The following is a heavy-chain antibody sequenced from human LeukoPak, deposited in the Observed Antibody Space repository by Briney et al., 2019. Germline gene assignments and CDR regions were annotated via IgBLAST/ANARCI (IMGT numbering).Heavy chain of an antibody. CDR2: ISGSGGST. CDR3: AKEDSSGPIDY. Sequence: GGSLRLSCAASGFTFSSYAMNWVRQTPGKGLEWVSVISGSGGSTYHADSVRGRFTISRDNSKNTLYLQMNSLRAEDTAVYYCAKEDSSGPIDYWGQGTLVTVSS. V-gene: IGHV3-23*01. D-gene: IGHD6-19*01. J-gene: IGHJ4*02. CDR1: GFTFSSYA.